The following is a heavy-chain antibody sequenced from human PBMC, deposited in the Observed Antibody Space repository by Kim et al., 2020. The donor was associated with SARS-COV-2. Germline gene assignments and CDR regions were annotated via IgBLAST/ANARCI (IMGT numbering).Heavy chain of an antibody. CDR2: YTSRRT. J-gene: IGHJ4*02. CDR3: ASALGH. Sequence: YTSRRTNYTPSLQSRVTMSVDMSKNQFSLKLRSVTAADTAVYYCASALGHWGQGTLVTVSS. D-gene: IGHD3-16*02. V-gene: IGHV4-4*07.